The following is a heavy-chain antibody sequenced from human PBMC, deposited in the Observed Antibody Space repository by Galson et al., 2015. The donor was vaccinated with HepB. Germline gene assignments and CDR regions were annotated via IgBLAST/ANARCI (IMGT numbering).Heavy chain of an antibody. CDR1: GGTFSSYA. CDR2: IIPILGIA. J-gene: IGHJ4*02. CDR3: ARDGLRLNYFDY. D-gene: IGHD5-12*01. Sequence: SVKVSCKASGGTFSSYAISWVRQAPGQGLEWMGRIIPILGIANYAQKFQGRVTITADKSTSTAYMELSSLRSDDTAVYYCARDGLRLNYFDYWGQGTLVTVSS. V-gene: IGHV1-69*04.